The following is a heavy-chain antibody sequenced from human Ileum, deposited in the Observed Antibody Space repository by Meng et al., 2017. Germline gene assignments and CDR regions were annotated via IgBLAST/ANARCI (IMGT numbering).Heavy chain of an antibody. Sequence: QVQLQESVPVLVKPSQTLSLTCTVSGGSISSGGYYWSWIRQHPGKGLEWIGYIYDSGSTYYTPSLKSRIAISGDTSKNQFSLNLSSVTAADTAVYYCARGGTAYLDYWGQGTLVTVSS. CDR3: ARGGTAYLDY. CDR2: IYDSGST. J-gene: IGHJ4*02. V-gene: IGHV4-31*03. D-gene: IGHD1-1*01. CDR1: GGSISSGGYY.